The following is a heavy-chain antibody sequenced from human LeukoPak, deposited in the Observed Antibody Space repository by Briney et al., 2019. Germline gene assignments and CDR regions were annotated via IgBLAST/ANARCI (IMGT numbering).Heavy chain of an antibody. CDR3: ARERNYYYYMDV. J-gene: IGHJ6*03. V-gene: IGHV3-66*01. CDR2: IYSGGRT. CDR1: GFTVSSNY. Sequence: GGSLRLSCAASGFTVSSNYMSWVRQGPGKGLERVAVIYSGGRTYYADSVRGRFTISRDNSKNMLYLQMNSLRGEDTAVYYCARERNYYYYMDVWGKGTTVTVSS.